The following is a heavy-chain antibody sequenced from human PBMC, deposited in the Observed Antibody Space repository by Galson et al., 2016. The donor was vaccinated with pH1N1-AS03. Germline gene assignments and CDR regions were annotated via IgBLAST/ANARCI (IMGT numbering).Heavy chain of an antibody. CDR1: GFAFSSYG. J-gene: IGHJ4*02. D-gene: IGHD1-14*01. CDR3: AREDRNFDY. V-gene: IGHV3-30*03. CDR2: ITYDGTTK. Sequence: SLRLSCAASGFAFSSYGMHWVRRAPGKGLEWVALITYDGTTKFYAGSLKGRFNISRDNSKNTLYLQMNSPRAEDTAIYYCAREDRNFDYWGQGTLVTVSS.